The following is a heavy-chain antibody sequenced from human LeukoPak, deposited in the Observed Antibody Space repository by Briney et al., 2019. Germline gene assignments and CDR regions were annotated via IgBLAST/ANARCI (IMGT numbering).Heavy chain of an antibody. J-gene: IGHJ4*02. V-gene: IGHV3-74*01. CDR2: INTDGRSV. CDR1: GFTFSSYW. CDR3: LRTTLGPAGAIDY. D-gene: IGHD2-2*01. Sequence: GGPLRLSCAASGFTFSSYWMHWVRQAPGKGLVWVSRINTDGRSVTYAELVKGRFTISRDNAKNTLYLQMNSLRAEDTAVYYCLRTTLGPAGAIDYWGQGTLAAVSS.